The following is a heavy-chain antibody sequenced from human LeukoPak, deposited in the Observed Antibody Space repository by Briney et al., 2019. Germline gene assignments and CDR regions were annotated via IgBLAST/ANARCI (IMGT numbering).Heavy chain of an antibody. J-gene: IGHJ4*02. V-gene: IGHV4-39*07. Sequence: SETLSLTCTVSGGSISSSSYYWGWIRQPPGKGLEWIGSIYYSGSTYYNPSLKSRVTISVDTSKNQFSLKLSSVTAADTAVYYCARVQDTAMVFDYWGQGTLVTVSS. D-gene: IGHD5-18*01. CDR2: IYYSGST. CDR1: GGSISSSSYY. CDR3: ARVQDTAMVFDY.